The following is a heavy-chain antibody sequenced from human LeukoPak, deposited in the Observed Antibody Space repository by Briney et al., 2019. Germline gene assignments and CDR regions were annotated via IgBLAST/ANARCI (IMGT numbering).Heavy chain of an antibody. D-gene: IGHD3-22*01. J-gene: IGHJ4*02. V-gene: IGHV3-23*01. CDR2: ISGSGGST. CDR3: ARGTAAYYYDSSGYYSLDY. CDR1: GFTFSSYA. Sequence: GGSLRLSCAASGFTFSSYAMSWVRQAPGKGLEWVSAISGSGGSTYYADSVKGRFTISRDNSKNTLYLQMNSLRAEDTAVYYCARGTAAYYYDSSGYYSLDYWGQGTLVTVSS.